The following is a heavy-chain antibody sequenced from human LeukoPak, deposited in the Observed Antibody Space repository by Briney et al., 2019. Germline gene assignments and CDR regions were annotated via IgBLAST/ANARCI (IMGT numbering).Heavy chain of an antibody. CDR3: ARGRGDYVWGSYRPYYFDY. Sequence: GGSLRLSCAASGFTFSSYSMNWVRQAPGKGLEWVSSISSSSSYIYYADSVKGRFTISRDNAENSLYLQMNSLRAGDTAVYYCARGRGDYVWGSYRPYYFDYWGRGTLVTVSS. V-gene: IGHV3-21*01. D-gene: IGHD3-16*02. CDR1: GFTFSSYS. J-gene: IGHJ4*02. CDR2: ISSSSSYI.